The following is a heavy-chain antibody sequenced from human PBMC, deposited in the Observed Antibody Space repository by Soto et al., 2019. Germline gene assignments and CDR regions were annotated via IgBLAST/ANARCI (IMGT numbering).Heavy chain of an antibody. V-gene: IGHV4-30-2*01. CDR2: IYHSGST. Sequence: QLQLQESGSGLVKPSQTLSLTCAVSGGSISSGGYSWSWIRQPPGKGLEWIGYIYHSGSTYYTPPLKSGDTMSVDRSKNQFSLKLSSVTAADTAVYYCARGCDYDPITGGVFDYWGQGTLVTVSS. CDR3: ARGCDYDPITGGVFDY. J-gene: IGHJ4*02. CDR1: GGSISSGGYS. D-gene: IGHD3-3*01.